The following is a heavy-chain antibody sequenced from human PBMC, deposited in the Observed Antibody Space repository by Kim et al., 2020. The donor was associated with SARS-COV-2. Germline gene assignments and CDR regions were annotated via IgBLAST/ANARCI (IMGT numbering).Heavy chain of an antibody. D-gene: IGHD6-13*01. CDR1: GGSISSIDYY. J-gene: IGHJ5*02. Sequence: SETLSLTCTVSGGSISSIDYYWSWIRQPPGKGLEWIGSIHYSGGTYYNPSLKSRVTISIDTSKSQFSLRLNSVTAADTAFYYCARDSRYISSGIDPWGQGTLVTVSS. V-gene: IGHV4-39*07. CDR3: ARDSRYISSGIDP. CDR2: IHYSGGT.